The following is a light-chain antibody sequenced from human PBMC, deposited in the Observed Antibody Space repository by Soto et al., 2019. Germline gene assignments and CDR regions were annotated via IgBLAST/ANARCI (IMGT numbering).Light chain of an antibody. CDR3: QQYGISGP. J-gene: IGKJ1*01. V-gene: IGKV3-20*01. CDR1: QSVSNNY. Sequence: ENGLTKSLGTLSLSPGERGTLSCRASQSVSNNYLAWYQQKPGQAPRLLIYGASNRATGIPDRFSGSGSGTDFTLTICRLEPEDFAVYYCQQYGISGPFCQGTKVDIK. CDR2: GAS.